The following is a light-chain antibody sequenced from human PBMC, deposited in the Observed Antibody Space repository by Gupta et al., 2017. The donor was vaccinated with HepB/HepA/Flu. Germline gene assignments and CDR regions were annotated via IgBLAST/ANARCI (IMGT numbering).Light chain of an antibody. CDR3: QVWDNSSEPWV. CDR2: DDS. Sequence: SYVLTQPPSVSVAPGEATRITCGGRNIGSVSVHWYQQKPGQAPVLVLYDDSVRPSGVPERFSGSNSGNKATLTLRNVEAGDEADYYCQVWDNSSEPWVFGGGTKLTVL. V-gene: IGLV3-21*02. CDR1: NIGSVS. J-gene: IGLJ3*02.